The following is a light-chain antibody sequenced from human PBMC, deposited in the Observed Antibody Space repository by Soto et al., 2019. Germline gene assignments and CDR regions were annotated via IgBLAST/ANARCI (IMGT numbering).Light chain of an antibody. J-gene: IGKJ4*01. CDR1: QSVSSN. CDR3: QKYNNWPPLT. Sequence: EIVMTQSPATLSVSPGERATLSCRASQSVSSNLAWYQQKPGQAPRLLIYGASTRATGIPARFSGSGSGTECTLTISSLQSEDLAVYYCQKYNNWPPLTFGGGTKVEIK. CDR2: GAS. V-gene: IGKV3-15*01.